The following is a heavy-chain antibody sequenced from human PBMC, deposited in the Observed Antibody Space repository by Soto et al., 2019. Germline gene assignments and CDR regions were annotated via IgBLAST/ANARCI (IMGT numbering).Heavy chain of an antibody. Sequence: SETLSLTCTVSGGSISGYYWNWIRQASGKGPEWIGYVYYTGSTNYNPSLESRVTISTDTSKNQVSLKLSSVTDADTAVYCCARVDLDTAMAFEHWGQGTLVTVSS. CDR3: ARVDLDTAMAFEH. CDR1: GGSISGYY. J-gene: IGHJ4*02. D-gene: IGHD5-18*01. CDR2: VYYTGST. V-gene: IGHV4-59*01.